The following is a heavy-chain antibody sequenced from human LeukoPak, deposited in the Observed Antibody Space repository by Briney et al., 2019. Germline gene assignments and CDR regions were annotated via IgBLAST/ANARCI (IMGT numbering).Heavy chain of an antibody. D-gene: IGHD1-26*01. CDR3: TARGPDSDSSVAY. V-gene: IGHV3-33*01. CDR2: IWYDGSNK. Sequence: PGGSLRLSCAASGFTFRSYGMHWVRQAPGKGLEWVAVIWYDGSNKYYADSVKGRFTVSRDNSKNTLYLQMNSLRAEDTAVYYCTARGPDSDSSVAYWGQGTLVTVSS. J-gene: IGHJ4*02. CDR1: GFTFRSYG.